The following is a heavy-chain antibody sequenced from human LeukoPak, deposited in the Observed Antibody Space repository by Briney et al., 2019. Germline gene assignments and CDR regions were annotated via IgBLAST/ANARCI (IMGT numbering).Heavy chain of an antibody. V-gene: IGHV3-21*01. J-gene: IGHJ4*02. CDR1: RFTFSSYS. D-gene: IGHD1-26*01. CDR2: ISSSSSYI. CDR3: ARDVGATVDY. Sequence: GGSLRLSCAASRFTFSSYSMNWVRQAPGKGLEWVSSISSSSSYIYYADSVKGRFTISRDNAKNSLYLQMNSLRAEDTAVYYCARDVGATVDYWGQGTLVTVSS.